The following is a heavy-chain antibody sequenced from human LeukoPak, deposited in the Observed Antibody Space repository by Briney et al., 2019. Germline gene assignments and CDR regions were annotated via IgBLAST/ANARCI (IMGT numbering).Heavy chain of an antibody. CDR3: AKDSNWGSDYYFDY. Sequence: GGSLRLCCAASGFTFSSYAMSRVRQAPGKGLEWVSAISGSGGSTYYADSVKGRFTISRDNSKNTLYLQMNSLRAEDTAVYYCAKDSNWGSDYYFDYWGQGTLVTVSS. CDR2: ISGSGGST. J-gene: IGHJ4*02. D-gene: IGHD7-27*01. CDR1: GFTFSSYA. V-gene: IGHV3-23*01.